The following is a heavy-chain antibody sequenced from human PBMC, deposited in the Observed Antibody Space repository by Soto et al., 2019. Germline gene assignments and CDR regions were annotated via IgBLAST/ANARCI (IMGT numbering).Heavy chain of an antibody. J-gene: IGHJ4*02. CDR3: ARNGGSPSPLDY. D-gene: IGHD6-6*01. CDR2: ISAYNGVA. CDR1: GYSFTTCG. V-gene: IGHV1-18*01. Sequence: GASVKVSCKASGYSFTTCGVTCVRQAPGQGLEWMGWISAYNGVANYAQKFQGRINMTADTSTNMAYLELRSLRSDDAAVYYCARNGGSPSPLDYWGQGTLVTVSS.